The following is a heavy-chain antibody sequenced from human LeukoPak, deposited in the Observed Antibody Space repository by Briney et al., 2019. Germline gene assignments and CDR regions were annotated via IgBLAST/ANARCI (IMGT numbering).Heavy chain of an antibody. CDR2: MNPNSGNT. V-gene: IGHV1-8*01. CDR1: GYTFTSYD. D-gene: IGHD6-19*01. Sequence: GASVKVSCKASGYTFTSYDINWVRQATGQGLEWMGWMNPNSGNTGYAQKFQGRVTMTRNTSISTAYMELSSLRSEDTAVYFCARETQQWLATYNWFDPWGQGTLVTVSS. J-gene: IGHJ5*02. CDR3: ARETQQWLATYNWFDP.